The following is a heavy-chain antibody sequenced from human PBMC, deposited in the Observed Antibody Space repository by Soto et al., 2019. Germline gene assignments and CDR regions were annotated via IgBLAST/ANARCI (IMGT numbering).Heavy chain of an antibody. Sequence: GGSLSLSCAASGFTFSSYWMSWVRQAPGKGLEWVANIKQDGSEKYYVDSVKGRFTISRDNAKNSLYLQVNSLRAEDTAVCYCERLRFLEWLHNNWFDPWGQGTLVTVSS. CDR2: IKQDGSEK. J-gene: IGHJ5*02. V-gene: IGHV3-7*01. CDR3: ERLRFLEWLHNNWFDP. CDR1: GFTFSSYW. D-gene: IGHD3-3*01.